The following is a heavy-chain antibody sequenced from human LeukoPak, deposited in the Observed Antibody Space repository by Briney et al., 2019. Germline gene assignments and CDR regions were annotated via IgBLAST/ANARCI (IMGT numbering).Heavy chain of an antibody. CDR2: ISKDGSST. CDR3: AKAAYCTSTSCHFSGYAQRPLDS. Sequence: PGRSLRLSCVASGFTFNTYGMHGVRQAPGKGLEWVAGISKDGSSTDYADSVKGRFTNSRDNSKNTMYLQMNSLRVEDTAVYYCAKAAYCTSTSCHFSGYAQRPLDSWGQGTLVTVSS. J-gene: IGHJ4*02. CDR1: GFTFNTYG. V-gene: IGHV3-30*18. D-gene: IGHD2-2*01.